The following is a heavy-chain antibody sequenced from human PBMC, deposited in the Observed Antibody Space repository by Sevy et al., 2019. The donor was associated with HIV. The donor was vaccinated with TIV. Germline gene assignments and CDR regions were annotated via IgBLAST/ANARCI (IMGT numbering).Heavy chain of an antibody. V-gene: IGHV5-51*01. CDR3: ARPRIVGASNDAFDI. CDR1: GYSFTTYW. D-gene: IGHD1-26*01. Sequence: GESPKISCKGSGYSFTTYWIGWVRQMPGKGLEWMGIIYPGDSDTRYSPSFQGQVTISADKSVSTAYLQWGSLKASDTAMYYCARPRIVGASNDAFDIWGQGIMVTVSS. J-gene: IGHJ3*02. CDR2: IYPGDSDT.